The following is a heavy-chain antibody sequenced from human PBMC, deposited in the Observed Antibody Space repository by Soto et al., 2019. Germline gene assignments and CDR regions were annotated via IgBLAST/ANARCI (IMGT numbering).Heavy chain of an antibody. J-gene: IGHJ6*02. Sequence: PSETLSLTCAVYGGTFSGYYWSWIRQTPGKGLEWIGEINHSGSTNYNPSLKSRVTISVDTSKNQFSLKLSSVTAADTAVYYCARVSVTMVRGVNGPGMDVWGQGTTVTVSS. CDR2: INHSGST. CDR1: GGTFSGYY. V-gene: IGHV4-34*01. CDR3: ARVSVTMVRGVNGPGMDV. D-gene: IGHD3-10*01.